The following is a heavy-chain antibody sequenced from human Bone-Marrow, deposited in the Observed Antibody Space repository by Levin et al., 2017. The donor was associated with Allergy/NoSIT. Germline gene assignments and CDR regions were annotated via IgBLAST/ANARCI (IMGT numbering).Heavy chain of an antibody. CDR3: AKDSAAMVGSGVDY. Sequence: PGESLRLSCAASGFTFSSYGMHWVRQAPGKGLEWVAVISYDGSNKYYADSVKGRFTISRDNSKNTLYLQMNSLRAEDTAVYYCAKDSAAMVGSGVDYWGQGTLVTVSS. CDR2: ISYDGSNK. V-gene: IGHV3-30*18. J-gene: IGHJ4*02. D-gene: IGHD5-18*01. CDR1: GFTFSSYG.